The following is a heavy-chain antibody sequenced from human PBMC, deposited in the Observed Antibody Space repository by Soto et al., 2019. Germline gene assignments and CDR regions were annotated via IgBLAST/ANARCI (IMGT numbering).Heavy chain of an antibody. CDR3: ARDALRFLEWLLYPVCMDV. J-gene: IGHJ6*02. D-gene: IGHD3-3*01. V-gene: IGHV3-21*01. CDR2: ISSSSYI. Sequence: GGSLRLSCAASGFTFSSYSMNWVRQAPGKGLEWVSSISSSSYIYYADSVKGRFTISRDNAKNSLYLQMNSLRAEDTAVYYCARDALRFLEWLLYPVCMDVWGQGTTVTVSS. CDR1: GFTFSSYS.